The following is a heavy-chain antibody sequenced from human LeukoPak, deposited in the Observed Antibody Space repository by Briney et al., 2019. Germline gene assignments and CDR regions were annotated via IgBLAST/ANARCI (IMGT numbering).Heavy chain of an antibody. Sequence: SETLSLTCAVYGGSFSGHYWTWIRRPPGKGLEWIGEINHSGSTNYNPSLKSRVTISVDTSKNQFSLKVSSVTAADTAVYYCAKERALMTTVTTPLFDYWGQGTLVTVSS. D-gene: IGHD4-17*01. CDR1: GGSFSGHY. CDR3: AKERALMTTVTTPLFDY. CDR2: INHSGST. V-gene: IGHV4-34*01. J-gene: IGHJ4*02.